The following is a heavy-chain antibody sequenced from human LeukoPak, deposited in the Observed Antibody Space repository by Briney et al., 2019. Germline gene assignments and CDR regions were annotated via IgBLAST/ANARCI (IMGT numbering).Heavy chain of an antibody. V-gene: IGHV3-74*01. J-gene: IGHJ4*02. Sequence: GGSLRLSCAASGLTFSIYWMHWVRQPPGKGLVWVSRINSDGSSTSYADSVKGRFTISRDNAKNTLYLQMNSLRVEDTALYYCARDALGNTALDYWGQGSLVTVSS. CDR3: ARDALGNTALDY. D-gene: IGHD5-18*01. CDR2: INSDGSST. CDR1: GLTFSIYW.